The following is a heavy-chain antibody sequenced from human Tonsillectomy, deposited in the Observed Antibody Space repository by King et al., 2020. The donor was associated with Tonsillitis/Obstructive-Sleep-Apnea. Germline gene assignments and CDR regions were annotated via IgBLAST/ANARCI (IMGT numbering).Heavy chain of an antibody. D-gene: IGHD5-18*01. J-gene: IGHJ4*02. Sequence: TLKESGPVLVKPTETLTPTCTVSGFSLSNARMGVSWIRQPPGKALEWLAHIFSNDEKSYRTSLKIRLTISKDTSKSQVVLTMTYMDPVDTATYYCVRIWEDTAMVIDYWGQGTLVTVSS. CDR3: VRIWEDTAMVIDY. V-gene: IGHV2-26*01. CDR2: IFSNDEK. CDR1: GFSLSNARMG.